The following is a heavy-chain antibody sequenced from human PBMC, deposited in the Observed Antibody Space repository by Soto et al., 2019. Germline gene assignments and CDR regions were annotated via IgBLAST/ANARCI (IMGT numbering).Heavy chain of an antibody. J-gene: IGHJ4*02. Sequence: ASVKVSCKAYAFSFTSHGISWLRQSPGQGLEWMGWISLYNGNTNYAQQFQGRVTMTTDTSTSTAYMELRSLRSDDTAMYFCAIYHLELFRFDYWGQGTLVTVSS. CDR2: ISLYNGNT. V-gene: IGHV1-18*04. D-gene: IGHD2-2*01. CDR1: AFSFTSHG. CDR3: AIYHLELFRFDY.